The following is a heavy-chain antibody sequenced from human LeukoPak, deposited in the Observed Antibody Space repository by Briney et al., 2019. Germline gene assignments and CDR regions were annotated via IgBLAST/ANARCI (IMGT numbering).Heavy chain of an antibody. D-gene: IGHD3-22*01. CDR3: AKDRRRDSSGYDY. Sequence: PGGSLRLSCAASGFTFSSFGMSWVRQAPGKGLEWVSAISGSGGRTYYADSVKGRFTISRDNSKNTLYLQMNSLRAEDTAVYYCAKDRRRDSSGYDYWGQGTLVTVSS. V-gene: IGHV3-23*01. CDR1: GFTFSSFG. CDR2: ISGSGGRT. J-gene: IGHJ4*02.